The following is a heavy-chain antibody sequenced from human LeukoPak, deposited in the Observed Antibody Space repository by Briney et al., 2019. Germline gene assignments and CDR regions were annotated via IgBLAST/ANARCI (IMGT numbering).Heavy chain of an antibody. D-gene: IGHD6-13*01. Sequence: ASVKVSCKASGYTFTSYGISWVRQAPGQGLEWMGWISTYNGNTNYAQNLQVRVTMTTDTSTSTAYMELRSLRSDDTAVYYCARDPSYSSSYHNWFDPWGQGTLVTVSS. CDR2: ISTYNGNT. CDR3: ARDPSYSSSYHNWFDP. J-gene: IGHJ5*02. V-gene: IGHV1-18*01. CDR1: GYTFTSYG.